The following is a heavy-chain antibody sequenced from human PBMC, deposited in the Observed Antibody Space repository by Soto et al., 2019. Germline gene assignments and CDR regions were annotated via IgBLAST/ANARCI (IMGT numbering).Heavy chain of an antibody. J-gene: IGHJ4*02. V-gene: IGHV4-59*08. CDR2: IYYSGST. CDR3: ARHGPIAAAGTVFDY. Sequence: SETLSLAWSVSGGSISSYYWSWILQPPGKGLEWIGYIYYSGSTNYNPSLKSRVTISVDTSKNQFSLKLSSVTAADTAVYYCARHGPIAAAGTVFDYWGQGTLVTVSS. CDR1: GGSISSYY. D-gene: IGHD6-13*01.